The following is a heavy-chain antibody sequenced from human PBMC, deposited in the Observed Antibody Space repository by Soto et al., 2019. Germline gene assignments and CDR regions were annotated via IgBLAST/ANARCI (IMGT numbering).Heavy chain of an antibody. Sequence: SETLSLTCAVYGGSFSGYYWGRIPQPPGKGVEWIGEINHSGSTNYNPSLKSRVTISVDTSKNQFSLKLSSVTAADTAVYYCARWSIAVAGKYYYYYGMDVWGQGTTVTVSS. CDR1: GGSFSGYY. CDR2: INHSGST. J-gene: IGHJ6*02. D-gene: IGHD6-19*01. V-gene: IGHV4-34*01. CDR3: ARWSIAVAGKYYYYYGMDV.